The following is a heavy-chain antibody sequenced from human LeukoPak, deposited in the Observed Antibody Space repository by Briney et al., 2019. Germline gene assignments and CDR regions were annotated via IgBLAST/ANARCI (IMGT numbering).Heavy chain of an antibody. Sequence: SETLSLTCNVSGCSVSSSSYYWGWIRQPPGKGLEWIGSIYYSGTTYYNPSLKSRVTISVDTSKNQSSLRVSSVSAADTAVYYCARQAVDTWFDPWGQGTLVTVSS. V-gene: IGHV4-39*01. CDR2: IYYSGTT. J-gene: IGHJ5*02. CDR3: ARQAVDTWFDP. D-gene: IGHD3-9*01. CDR1: GCSVSSSSYY.